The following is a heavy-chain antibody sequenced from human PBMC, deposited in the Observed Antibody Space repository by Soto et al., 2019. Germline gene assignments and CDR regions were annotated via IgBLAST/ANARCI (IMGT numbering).Heavy chain of an antibody. V-gene: IGHV1-18*04. D-gene: IGHD4-17*01. CDR2: ISAYNGNT. J-gene: IGHJ4*02. Sequence: ASVKVSCKASGYTFTGYYMHWVRQAPGQGLEWMGWISAYNGNTNYAQKLQGRVTMTTDTSTSTAYMELRSLRSDDTAVYYCAREKTVTPDYWGQGTLVTVSS. CDR3: AREKTVTPDY. CDR1: GYTFTGYY.